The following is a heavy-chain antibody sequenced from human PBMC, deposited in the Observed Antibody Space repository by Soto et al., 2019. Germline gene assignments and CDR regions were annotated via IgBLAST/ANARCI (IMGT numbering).Heavy chain of an antibody. V-gene: IGHV3-11*06. CDR2: ISSSSSYT. CDR3: ARTPDCTNGVCSAGFDY. CDR1: GFTFSDYY. Sequence: GSLRLSCAASGFTFSDYYMSWIRQAPGQGLEWVSYISSSSSYTNYADSVKGRFTISRDNATNSLYLQMNSLRAEDTAVYYCARTPDCTNGVCSAGFDYWGQGTLVTVSS. D-gene: IGHD2-8*01. J-gene: IGHJ4*02.